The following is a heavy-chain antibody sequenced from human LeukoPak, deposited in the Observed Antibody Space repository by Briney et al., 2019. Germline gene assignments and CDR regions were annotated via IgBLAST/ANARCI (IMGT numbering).Heavy chain of an antibody. CDR2: INHSGST. V-gene: IGHV4-34*01. CDR3: ARGGRYLRARFDY. D-gene: IGHD1-1*01. CDR1: GGSVRGYY. J-gene: IGHJ4*02. Sequence: SETLSLTCAVYGGSVRGYYWSWIRQPLGKGLEWIGEINHSGSTNYNPALKSRVTISVDTSKNQFSLKLSSATAADTAVYYCARGGRYLRARFDYWGQGTLVTVSS.